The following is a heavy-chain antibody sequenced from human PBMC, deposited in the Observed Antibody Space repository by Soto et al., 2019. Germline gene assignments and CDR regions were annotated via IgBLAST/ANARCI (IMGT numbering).Heavy chain of an antibody. D-gene: IGHD6-19*01. CDR2: INSDGSST. V-gene: IGHV3-74*01. CDR1: GFTFSSYW. Sequence: EVQLVESGGGLVQPGGSLRLSCAASGFTFSSYWMHWVRQAPGKGLVWVSRINSDGSSTSYADSVKGRFTISRDNAKNTLYLQMNSLRAEDTAVYYCAREKAQWVVRYFDLWGRGTLVTVSS. CDR3: AREKAQWVVRYFDL. J-gene: IGHJ2*01.